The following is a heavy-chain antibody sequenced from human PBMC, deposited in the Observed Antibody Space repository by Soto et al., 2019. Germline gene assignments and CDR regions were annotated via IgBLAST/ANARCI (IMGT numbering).Heavy chain of an antibody. CDR2: ITSTGSTR. CDR3: ARGYCTSSACHWNFDY. CDR1: GFTFSSYE. Sequence: PVGSLRLSCEASGFTFSSYEMNWVCQAPGKGLEWVPDITSTGSTRYYADSVKGRFTISRDNAKNSLYLQMNSLRAEDTAVYYCARGYCTSSACHWNFDYWGQGTLVTVSS. V-gene: IGHV3-48*03. J-gene: IGHJ4*02. D-gene: IGHD2-8*02.